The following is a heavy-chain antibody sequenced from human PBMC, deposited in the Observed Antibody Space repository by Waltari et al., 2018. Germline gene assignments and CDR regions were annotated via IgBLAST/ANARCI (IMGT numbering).Heavy chain of an antibody. CDR2: IYYSGST. V-gene: IGHV4-59*01. CDR1: GGSISSYY. Sequence: QVQLQESGPGLVKPSETLSLTCTVSGGSISSYYWSWIRQPPGKGLEWIGYIYYSGSTNYNPSLKSRVTISVDTSKNQFSLKLSSVTAADTAVYYCARGGMQTSFGVVTDYYYYYMDVWGKGTTVTVSS. CDR3: ARGGMQTSFGVVTDYYYYYMDV. J-gene: IGHJ6*03. D-gene: IGHD3-3*01.